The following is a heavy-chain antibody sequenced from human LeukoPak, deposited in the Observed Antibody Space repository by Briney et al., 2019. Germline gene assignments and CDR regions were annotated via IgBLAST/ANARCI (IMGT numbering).Heavy chain of an antibody. CDR2: IIPIFGTA. D-gene: IGHD5-18*01. CDR1: GGTFSSYA. J-gene: IGHJ6*03. CDR3: AREGRAGVVDTAIRYYYMDV. Sequence: SVKVSCKASGGTFSSYAISWVRQAPGQGLEWMGRIIPIFGTANYAQKFQGRVTITTDESTSTAYMELSSLRSEDTAVYYCAREGRAGVVDTAIRYYYMDVWGKGTTVTVSS. V-gene: IGHV1-69*05.